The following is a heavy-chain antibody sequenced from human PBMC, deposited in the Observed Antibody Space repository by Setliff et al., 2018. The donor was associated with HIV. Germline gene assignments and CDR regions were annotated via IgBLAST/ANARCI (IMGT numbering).Heavy chain of an antibody. J-gene: IGHJ4*02. D-gene: IGHD1-1*01. CDR3: ASQGQLGSE. CDR1: GGSINGSDYY. Sequence: SETLSLTCTVSGGSINGSDYYWGWIRQPPGKGLESIGSIYYSGSTYYKPSLKSRVTISVDTSKNQFTVELSAVTAAATAVYSCASQGQLGSEWGQGTLVTVSS. CDR2: IYYSGST. V-gene: IGHV4-39*01.